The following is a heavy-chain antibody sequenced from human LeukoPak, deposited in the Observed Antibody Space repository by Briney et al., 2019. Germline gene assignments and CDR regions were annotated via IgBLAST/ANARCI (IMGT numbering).Heavy chain of an antibody. J-gene: IGHJ4*02. CDR3: ARGISSGWSRAVGY. CDR1: GGSINSYNYY. Sequence: SETLSLTCTVSGGSINSYNYYWAWIRQPPEKGLEWIGSFYSGGNTYYCPSLKSRVTISGDASKNQFSLKLSSVTAADTAVYYCARGISSGWSRAVGYWGQGTLVTVSS. CDR2: FYSGGNT. D-gene: IGHD6-19*01. V-gene: IGHV4-39*07.